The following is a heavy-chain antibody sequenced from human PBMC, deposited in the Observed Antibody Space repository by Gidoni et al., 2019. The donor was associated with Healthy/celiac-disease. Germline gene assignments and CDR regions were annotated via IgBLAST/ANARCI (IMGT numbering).Heavy chain of an antibody. J-gene: IGHJ3*02. CDR1: GFTFSSYA. CDR3: ARSIKYDSSGYYYPVAFDI. Sequence: QVQLVESGGGVVQPGRSRRLSCAASGFTFSSYAMHWVRQAPGKGLEWVAVISYDGSNKYYADSVKGRFTISRDNSKNTLYLQMNSLRAEDTAVYYCARSIKYDSSGYYYPVAFDIWGQGTMVTVSS. D-gene: IGHD3-22*01. CDR2: ISYDGSNK. V-gene: IGHV3-30-3*01.